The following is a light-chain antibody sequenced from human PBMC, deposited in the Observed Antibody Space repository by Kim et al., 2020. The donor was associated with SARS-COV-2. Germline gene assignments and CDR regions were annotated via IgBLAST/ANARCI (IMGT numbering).Light chain of an antibody. Sequence: PGKAARITCGGTNIGSKSVNWYQQKPAQAHVVVIHYENDRPSGIPARISGSNSGNTATLTVSRVEAGDEADYYCQVWDSSSAPHVVFGGGTQLTVL. CDR1: NIGSKS. J-gene: IGLJ2*01. CDR3: QVWDSSSAPHVV. V-gene: IGLV3-21*04. CDR2: YEN.